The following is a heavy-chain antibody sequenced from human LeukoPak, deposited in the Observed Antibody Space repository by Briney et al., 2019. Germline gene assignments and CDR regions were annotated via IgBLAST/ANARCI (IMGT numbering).Heavy chain of an antibody. CDR1: AFTFSDYY. J-gene: IGHJ4*02. CDR3: ARGGGPHYYDSSGYYTSFDY. Sequence: GGSMRLSSAASAFTFSDYYMSWIRQAPGKGLEWVSYISSSGSTIYYADSVKGRFTISRDNAKNSLYLQMNSLRAEDTAVYYCARGGGPHYYDSSGYYTSFDYWGQGTLVTVSS. CDR2: ISSSGSTI. V-gene: IGHV3-11*01. D-gene: IGHD3-22*01.